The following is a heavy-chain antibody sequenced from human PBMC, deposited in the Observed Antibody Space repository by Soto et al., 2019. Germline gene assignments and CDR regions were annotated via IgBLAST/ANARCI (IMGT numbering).Heavy chain of an antibody. CDR1: GFNLGTYW. V-gene: IGHV3-7*04. Sequence: EEQLVESGGGLVQPGGSLRLSCEASGFNLGTYWMSWVRQSPGKGLEWVANMRADGSGTYYVDSVKGRFTVSRDNAKNSLYLQRNSLRAEDTAVYYCARTYYGSTVGHWGQGTLVTVSS. CDR3: ARTYYGSTVGH. D-gene: IGHD3-10*01. CDR2: MRADGSGT. J-gene: IGHJ1*01.